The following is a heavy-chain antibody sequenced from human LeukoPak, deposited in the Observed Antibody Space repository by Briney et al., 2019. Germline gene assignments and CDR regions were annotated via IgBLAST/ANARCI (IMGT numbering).Heavy chain of an antibody. J-gene: IGHJ4*02. V-gene: IGHV3-30-3*01. CDR3: AKDSSPTVTIDY. CDR1: GFTFSSYA. CDR2: ISYDGSNK. Sequence: GGSLRLSCAASGFTFSSYAMHWVRQAPGKGLEWVAVISYDGSNKYYADSVKGRFTISRDNSKNTLYLQMNSLRAEDTAVYYCAKDSSPTVTIDYWGQGTLVTVSS. D-gene: IGHD4-17*01.